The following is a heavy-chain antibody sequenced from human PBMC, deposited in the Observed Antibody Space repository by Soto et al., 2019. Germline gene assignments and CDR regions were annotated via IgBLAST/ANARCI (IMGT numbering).Heavy chain of an antibody. CDR3: ARWYSSGSVDV. D-gene: IGHD6-19*01. CDR1: GFSLSTSGVG. J-gene: IGHJ6*02. V-gene: IGHV2-5*02. Sequence: SGPTLVNPTQTLTLTCTFSGFSLSTSGVGVGWIRQPPGKALEWLALIYWDDDKRYSPSLNTSITITKDTSKNTVVITMTNKEPVDAATYDCARWYSSGSVDVWGQGTTVTVSS. CDR2: IYWDDDK.